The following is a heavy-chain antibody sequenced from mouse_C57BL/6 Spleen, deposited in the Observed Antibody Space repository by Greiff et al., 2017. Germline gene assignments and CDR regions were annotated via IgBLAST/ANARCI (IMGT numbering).Heavy chain of an antibody. D-gene: IGHD2-3*01. J-gene: IGHJ4*01. V-gene: IGHV3-6*01. CDR2: ISYDGSN. CDR1: GYSITSGYY. Sequence: DVQLQESGPGLVKPSQSLSLTCSVTGYSITSGYYWNWIRQFPGNKLEWMGYISYDGSNNYNPSLKNRISITRDTSKNQFFLKLNSVTTEDTATYYCARKEDDGYFPYAMDYWGQGTSVTVSS. CDR3: ARKEDDGYFPYAMDY.